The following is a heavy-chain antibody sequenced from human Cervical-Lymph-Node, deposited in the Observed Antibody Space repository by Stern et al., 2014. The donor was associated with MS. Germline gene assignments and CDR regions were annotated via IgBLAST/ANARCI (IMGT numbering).Heavy chain of an antibody. V-gene: IGHV4-34*01. CDR1: GASFSDNY. D-gene: IGHD1-1*01. Sequence: QVQLQQWGAGLLRPSETLSLTCAVHGASFSDNYWSWISQTPGKGLEWIGEINSCEVILYNPSLRSRATLSVNPSRNQFSLNLSSRTAADTAMYYCARERKVERSARLLVSFDVWGQGTLVTVSS. CDR2: INSCEVI. CDR3: ARERKVERSARLLVSFDV. J-gene: IGHJ3*01.